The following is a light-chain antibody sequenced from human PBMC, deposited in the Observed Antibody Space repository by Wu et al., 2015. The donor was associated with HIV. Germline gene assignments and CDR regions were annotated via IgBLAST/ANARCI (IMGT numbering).Light chain of an antibody. CDR2: GAS. V-gene: IGKV3-20*01. CDR1: QSISSSY. CDR3: QQYGSSFWT. J-gene: IGKJ1*01. Sequence: EIVLTQSPGTLSLSPGERATLSCRASQSISSSYLAWYQQKPGLAPRLLIYGASSRATGIPDRFSGSGSGTDFTLTISRLEPEDFAVYFCQQYGSSFWTFGQGTKVGNQ.